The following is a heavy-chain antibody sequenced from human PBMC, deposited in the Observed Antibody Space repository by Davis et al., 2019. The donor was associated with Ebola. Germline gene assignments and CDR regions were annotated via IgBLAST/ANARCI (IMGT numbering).Heavy chain of an antibody. V-gene: IGHV3-53*05. CDR1: GFTVSSNH. CDR3: ATTQWLREFDN. CDR2: IYDQST. Sequence: GGSLRLSCPASGFTVSSNHMSWVRHAPGKGLEWVSVIYDQSTAYADSVRGRFIISRDKSNNTLYLEMNSLRVDDTAVYYCATTQWLREFDNWGQGTLVTVSS. D-gene: IGHD6-19*01. J-gene: IGHJ4*02.